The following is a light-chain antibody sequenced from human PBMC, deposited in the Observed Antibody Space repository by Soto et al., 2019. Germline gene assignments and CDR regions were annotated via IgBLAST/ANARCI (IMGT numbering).Light chain of an antibody. CDR1: QGINKW. CDR2: AAS. V-gene: IGKV1-12*01. CDR3: QQANSFPLT. Sequence: DIQMTQSPSSVSAAVGDRVTITCRASQGINKWLAWYQQKPGKAPQLLISAASTLRGGVPSRFSGSGSGTDFILTISNLQPEDFATCFCQQANSFPLTLGGGTKVDIK. J-gene: IGKJ4*01.